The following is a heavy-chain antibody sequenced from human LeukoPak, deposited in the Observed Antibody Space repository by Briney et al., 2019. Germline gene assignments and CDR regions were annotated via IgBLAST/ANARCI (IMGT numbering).Heavy chain of an antibody. D-gene: IGHD3-22*01. CDR1: GFXFNTYS. V-gene: IGHV3-21*01. J-gene: IGHJ4*02. CDR2: ISGSSDYI. Sequence: GGSLRLSCAASGFXFNTYSINWVRQVPGKGLEWVSSISGSSDYIYYADSVKGRFSISRDNAKNSPFLQMNSLRAEDTAVYYCARDYDGDYWGQGTLVTVSS. CDR3: ARDYDGDY.